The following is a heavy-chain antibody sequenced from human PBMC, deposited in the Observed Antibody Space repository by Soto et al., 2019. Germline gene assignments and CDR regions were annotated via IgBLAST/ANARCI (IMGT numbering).Heavy chain of an antibody. Sequence: QVQLVQSGPEVKKPGASVKVSCKTSGYTFTSYGIAWVRQAPGQGLEWMGWISTSKGNTNYAKKFQGRGTMTTDTSTSTAYMEMRSLRSDDTAVYYCATRSPAFDFWDQGTVVTVSS. J-gene: IGHJ4*02. V-gene: IGHV1-18*01. CDR2: ISTSKGNT. CDR3: ATRSPAFDF. CDR1: GYTFTSYG.